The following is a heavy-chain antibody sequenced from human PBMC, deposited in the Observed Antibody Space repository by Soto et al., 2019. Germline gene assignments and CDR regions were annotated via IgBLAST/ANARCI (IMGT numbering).Heavy chain of an antibody. Sequence: PGGSLGPSCAASGFTFSSSALQWVRHAPGKGLEWVAVIFSDGRSKDDADAVKGRFTTSTDNSKNTLFRQMSSLRAEDTAVYYCARDRVNYDIMTGYYPRSFDPWGQGTLVTVSS. CDR2: IFSDGRSK. V-gene: IGHV3-30*04. D-gene: IGHD3-9*01. CDR1: GFTFSSSA. J-gene: IGHJ5*02. CDR3: ARDRVNYDIMTGYYPRSFDP.